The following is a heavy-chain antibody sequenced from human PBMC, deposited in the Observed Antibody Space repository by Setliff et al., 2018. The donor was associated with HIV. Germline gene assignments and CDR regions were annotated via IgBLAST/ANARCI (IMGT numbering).Heavy chain of an antibody. Sequence: SETLSLTCTVSGGSISSYYWTWIRQSPEKGLEWIGEIVDSGSTNYSPSLKSRVTISLDTSKKQFSLRLNSVTAADTGVYYCARAPSCADSWCYMYYYYYYGMDVWGLGTTVTVSS. V-gene: IGHV4-59*12. CDR2: IVDSGST. CDR1: GGSISSYY. J-gene: IGHJ6*02. D-gene: IGHD2-8*01. CDR3: ARAPSCADSWCYMYYYYYYGMDV.